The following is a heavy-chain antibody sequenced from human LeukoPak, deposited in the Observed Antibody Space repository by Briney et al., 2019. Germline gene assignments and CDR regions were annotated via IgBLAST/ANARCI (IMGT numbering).Heavy chain of an antibody. CDR3: ARDVPYGDFWSGYPTGMDV. CDR2: IYYSGST. CDR1: GGSISSGGYY. V-gene: IGHV4-31*03. Sequence: PSETLSLTCTVSGGSISSGGYYWSWIRQHPGKGLEWIGYIYYSGSTYYNPSLKSRVTISVDTSKNQFSLKLSSVTAADTAVYYCARDVPYGDFWSGYPTGMDVWGQGTTVTVS. J-gene: IGHJ6*02. D-gene: IGHD3-3*01.